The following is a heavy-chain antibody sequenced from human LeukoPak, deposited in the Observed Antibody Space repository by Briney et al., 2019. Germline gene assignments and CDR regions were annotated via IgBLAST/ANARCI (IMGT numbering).Heavy chain of an antibody. Sequence: GGSPRLSCVASGFTFSSYSMNWVRQAPGKGMEWVSSISSSRSSPYYPDSVKIRFAISRDNAQPSLHLQMHSLRAEDTAAYYCAFFDPYRYNWGQGILVTVSS. J-gene: IGHJ4*02. CDR2: ISSSRSSP. D-gene: IGHD3/OR15-3a*01. V-gene: IGHV3-21*01. CDR3: AFFDPYRYN. CDR1: GFTFSSYS.